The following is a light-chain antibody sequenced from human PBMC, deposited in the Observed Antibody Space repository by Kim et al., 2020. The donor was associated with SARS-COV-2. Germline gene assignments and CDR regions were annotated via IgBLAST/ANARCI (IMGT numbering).Light chain of an antibody. V-gene: IGLV3-19*01. CDR2: GKN. J-gene: IGLJ2*01. CDR3: NSRDSNDNVV. Sequence: VALGPTVSIPCQGDSLRSYYATWYQQKPGQAPIVVIYGKNNRPSGIPDRFSGSSSGNTASLTITGTQAGDEADYYCNSRDSNDNVVFGGGTQLTVL. CDR1: SLRSYY.